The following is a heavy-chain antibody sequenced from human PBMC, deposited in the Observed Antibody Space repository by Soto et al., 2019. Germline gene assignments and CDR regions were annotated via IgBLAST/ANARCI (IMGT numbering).Heavy chain of an antibody. CDR2: INHSGST. D-gene: IGHD3-16*02. CDR3: ARRVRGNYDYIWVSYRYPHTPGPIHY. V-gene: IGHV4-34*01. J-gene: IGHJ4*02. Sequence: SETLSLTCAVYGGSFSGYYWSWIRQPPGKGLEWIGEINHSGSTNYNPSLKSRVTISVDTSKNQFSLKLSSVTAADTAVYYCARRVRGNYDYIWVSYRYPHTPGPIHYWGQGTLVSVSS. CDR1: GGSFSGYY.